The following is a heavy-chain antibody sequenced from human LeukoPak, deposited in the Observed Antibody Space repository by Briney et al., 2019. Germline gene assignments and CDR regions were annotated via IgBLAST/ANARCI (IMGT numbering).Heavy chain of an antibody. CDR3: ARGAAVATFDY. D-gene: IGHD6-19*01. V-gene: IGHV4-39*07. J-gene: IGHJ4*02. CDR2: IYYSGST. Sequence: TSETLSLTCTVSGGSIRSGDYYWGWIRQPPGKGLEWIGSIYYSGSTYYNPSLKSRVTISVDTSKNQFSLKLSSVTAADTAVYYCARGAAVATFDYWGQGTLVTVSS. CDR1: GGSIRSGDYY.